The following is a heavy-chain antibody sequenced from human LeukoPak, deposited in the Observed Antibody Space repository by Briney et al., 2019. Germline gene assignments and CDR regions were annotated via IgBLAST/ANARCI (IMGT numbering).Heavy chain of an antibody. D-gene: IGHD3-22*01. CDR1: GFTFSDYW. J-gene: IGHJ4*02. V-gene: IGHV3-23*01. CDR3: AKDTAMIVVVINNY. CDR2: ISGSGGST. Sequence: PGGSLRLSCAASGFTFSDYWIHWVRQAPGKGLEWVSAISGSGGSTYYADSVKGRFTISRDNSKNTLYLQMNSLRAEDTAVYYCAKDTAMIVVVINNYWGQGTLVTVSS.